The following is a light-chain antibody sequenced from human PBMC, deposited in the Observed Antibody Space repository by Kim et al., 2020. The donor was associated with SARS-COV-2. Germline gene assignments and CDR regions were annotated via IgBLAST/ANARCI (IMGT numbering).Light chain of an antibody. V-gene: IGKV3-11*01. CDR1: PSVSSS. J-gene: IGKJ1*01. CDR3: QQRSNWPNT. Sequence: LPPAETATLSCCATPSVSSSLVCYQPNPGQAPRLLFYDASTTATCIPARFSGSGSGTDFTLTISSLEPEDFSVYYCQQRSNWPNTFGQGTKV. CDR2: DAS.